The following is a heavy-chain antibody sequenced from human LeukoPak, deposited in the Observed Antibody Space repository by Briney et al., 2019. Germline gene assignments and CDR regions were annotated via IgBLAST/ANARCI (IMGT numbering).Heavy chain of an antibody. V-gene: IGHV4-39*07. J-gene: IGHJ4*02. CDR2: IYYTGST. CDR1: GGSISSSSYY. D-gene: IGHD3-9*01. Sequence: SETLSLTCTVSGGSISSSSYYWGWIRQPPGKGLEWIGTIYYTGSTYYNPSLKSRVTISVDTSKNQFSLKLTSVTAADTAVYFCARGEDFERYYLAYWGQGTLVTVSS. CDR3: ARGEDFERYYLAY.